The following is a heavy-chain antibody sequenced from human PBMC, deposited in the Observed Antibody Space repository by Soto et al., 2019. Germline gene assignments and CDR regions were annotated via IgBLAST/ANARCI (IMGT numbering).Heavy chain of an antibody. J-gene: IGHJ4*02. V-gene: IGHV4-34*01. D-gene: IGHD2-8*02. CDR1: GGSFSGYY. Sequence: QVQLQQWGAGLLKPSETLSLTCAVYGGSFSGYYWTWIRQPPGTGLEWIGEINHSGSTNYTPSLKSRVTISVATSKNQFSLNLTSVTAADTAVYYWARDKITGLFDYWGQGTLVTVSS. CDR3: ARDKITGLFDY. CDR2: INHSGST.